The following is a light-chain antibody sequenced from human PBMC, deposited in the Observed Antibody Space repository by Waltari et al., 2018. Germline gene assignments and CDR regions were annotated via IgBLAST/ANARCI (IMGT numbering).Light chain of an antibody. CDR3: QKYGRLPAT. CDR1: QSVSRT. J-gene: IGKJ1*01. CDR2: DAS. Sequence: EIVLTQSPGTLSLSPGERATLSCRASQSVSRTLAWYQQKPGQAPRLLIYDASNRAPGIADRFSGSGSGTDFRLTISRLEPEDFAVYYCQKYGRLPATFGQGTKVEIK. V-gene: IGKV3-20*01.